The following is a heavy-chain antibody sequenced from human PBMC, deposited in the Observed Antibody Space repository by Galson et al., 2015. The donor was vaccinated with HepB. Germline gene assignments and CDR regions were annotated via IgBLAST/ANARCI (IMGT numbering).Heavy chain of an antibody. D-gene: IGHD6-19*01. CDR2: IKQDGSEK. V-gene: IGHV3-7*03. CDR1: GFTFSSYW. J-gene: IGHJ4*02. CDR3: AREVGGSAVAGTLDY. Sequence: SLRLSCAASGFTFSSYWMSWVRQAPGKELEWVANIKQDGSEKYYVDSVKGRFTISRDNAKNSLYLQMNSLRAEDTAVYYCAREVGGSAVAGTLDYWGQGTLVTVSS.